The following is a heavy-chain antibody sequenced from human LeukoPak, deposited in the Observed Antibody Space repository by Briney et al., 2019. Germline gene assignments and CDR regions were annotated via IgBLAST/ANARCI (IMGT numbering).Heavy chain of an antibody. V-gene: IGHV1-69*06. CDR3: ASRLGYCSSTSCYPDDAFDI. Sequence: ASVKVSCKASGGTFSSYAISWVRQAPGQGLEWMGGIIPIFGTANYAQKFQGRVTITADKSTSAAYMELSSLRSEDTAVYYCASRLGYCSSTSCYPDDAFDIWGQGTMVTVSS. CDR2: IIPIFGTA. CDR1: GGTFSSYA. J-gene: IGHJ3*02. D-gene: IGHD2-2*01.